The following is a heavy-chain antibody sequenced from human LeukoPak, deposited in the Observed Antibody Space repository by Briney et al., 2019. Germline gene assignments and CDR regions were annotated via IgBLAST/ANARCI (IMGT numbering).Heavy chain of an antibody. V-gene: IGHV3-53*04. CDR1: GFTVSSNY. CDR2: IYSGGST. D-gene: IGHD2-21*01. J-gene: IGHJ6*02. CDR3: ASDIPQGYYYGMDV. Sequence: GGSLRLSCAASGFTVSSNYMSWVRQAPGKGLEWVSVIYSGGSTYYADSVKGRFTISRHNSKNTLYLQMNSLRAEDTAVYYCASDIPQGYYYGMDVWGQGTTVTVSS.